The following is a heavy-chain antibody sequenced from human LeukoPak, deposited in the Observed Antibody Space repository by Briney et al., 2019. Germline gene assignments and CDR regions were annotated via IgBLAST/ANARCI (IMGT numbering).Heavy chain of an antibody. Sequence: GASVKVSCKASGYTFTSYDINWVRQATGQGLEWMGWMNPNSGNTGYAQKFQGRVTMTRNTSISTAYMELSSLRSEDTAVYYCATTHRSGYVIYDSSGYYLDYWGQGTLVTVSS. CDR2: MNPNSGNT. J-gene: IGHJ4*02. V-gene: IGHV1-8*01. CDR1: GYTFTSYD. D-gene: IGHD3-22*01. CDR3: ATTHRSGYVIYDSSGYYLDY.